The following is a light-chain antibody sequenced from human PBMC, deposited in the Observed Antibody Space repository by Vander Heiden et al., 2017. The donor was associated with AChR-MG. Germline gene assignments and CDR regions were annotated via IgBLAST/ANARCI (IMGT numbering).Light chain of an antibody. CDR2: DVS. CDR3: SSYTSSSTWV. CDR1: TRDVGGYHY. V-gene: IGLV2-14*03. J-gene: IGLJ3*02. Sequence: SALTQPASVSGSPGPSITLSCTGTTRDVGGYHYVSWYQQHPGKAPKLVIYDVSKRPSGVSNRFSGSKSGNTASLTISWLQAEDEADYYCSSYTSSSTWVFGGGTKLTVL.